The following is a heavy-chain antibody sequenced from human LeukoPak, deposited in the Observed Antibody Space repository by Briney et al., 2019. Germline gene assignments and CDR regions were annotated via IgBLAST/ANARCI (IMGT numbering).Heavy chain of an antibody. CDR1: EFAFSTYA. CDR3: ARGGGTCDF. CDR2: ISSSGNSI. J-gene: IGHJ4*02. Sequence: GGSLRLSCAASEFAFSTYAMSWVRQAPGKGLEWISAISSSGNSIYYTDSLKGRFTISRDNAKNSLYLQMDDLRGEGTAVYYCARGGGTCDFWGQGTLVTVS. V-gene: IGHV3-21*01. D-gene: IGHD2-15*01.